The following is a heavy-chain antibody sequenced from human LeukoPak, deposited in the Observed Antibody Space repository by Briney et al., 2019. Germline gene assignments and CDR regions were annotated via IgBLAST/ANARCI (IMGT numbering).Heavy chain of an antibody. D-gene: IGHD2-15*01. CDR3: ARDIGYCSGGSCYSRWFDP. J-gene: IGHJ5*02. CDR2: IYYSGST. Sequence: SETLSLTCTVSGGSISSYYWSWLRQPPGKGLEWIGYIYYSGSTNYNPSLKSRVTISVDTSKNQFSLKLSSVTAADTAVYYCARDIGYCSGGSCYSRWFDPWGQGTLVTVSS. V-gene: IGHV4-59*01. CDR1: GGSISSYY.